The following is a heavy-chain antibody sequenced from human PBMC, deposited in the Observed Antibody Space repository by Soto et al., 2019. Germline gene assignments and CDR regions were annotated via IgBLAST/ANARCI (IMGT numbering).Heavy chain of an antibody. Sequence: QVQLVQSGAEVKKPGASVKVSCKASGYTFTSYAMHWVRQAPGQRLEWMGWINAGNGNTKYSRKFQGRVTITRDTSASTAYMELSSLRSEDTAVYYCASLDYKVVYWGQGTLVTVSS. V-gene: IGHV1-3*01. D-gene: IGHD4-4*01. CDR1: GYTFTSYA. J-gene: IGHJ4*02. CDR3: ASLDYKVVY. CDR2: INAGNGNT.